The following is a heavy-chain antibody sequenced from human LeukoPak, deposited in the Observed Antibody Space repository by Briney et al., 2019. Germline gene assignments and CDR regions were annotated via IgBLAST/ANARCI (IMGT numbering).Heavy chain of an antibody. V-gene: IGHV4-31*03. CDR1: GGSISSGGYY. D-gene: IGHD3-22*01. Sequence: PSQTLPLTCTVSGGSISSGGYYWSWIRQHPGKGLEWIGYIYYSGSTYYNPSLKSRVTISVDTSKNQFSLKLSSVTAADTAVYYCARASYYYDSSGYYSLPLFDYWGQGTPVTVSS. CDR3: ARASYYYDSSGYYSLPLFDY. CDR2: IYYSGST. J-gene: IGHJ4*02.